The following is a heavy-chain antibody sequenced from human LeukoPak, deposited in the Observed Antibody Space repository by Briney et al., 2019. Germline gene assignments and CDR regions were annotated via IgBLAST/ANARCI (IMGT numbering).Heavy chain of an antibody. CDR1: GFTFSSYW. CDR2: IKQDGSEK. Sequence: GGSLRLSCAASGFTFSSYWMSWVRQAPGKGLEWVANIKQDGSEKYYVDSVKGRFTISRDNAKNSLYLQMNSLRDEDTAVYYCARGGGYSGYDYSFAFDIWGQGTMVTVSS. CDR3: ARGGGYSGYDYSFAFDI. V-gene: IGHV3-7*01. J-gene: IGHJ3*02. D-gene: IGHD5-12*01.